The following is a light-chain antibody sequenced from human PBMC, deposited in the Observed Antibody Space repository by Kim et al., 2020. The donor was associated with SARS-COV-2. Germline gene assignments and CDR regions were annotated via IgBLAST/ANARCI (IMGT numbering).Light chain of an antibody. CDR2: GNN. Sequence: RVTTSCNGSSTSVGAGYDVHWYQQLPGAAAKHLIYGNNSRPSGVTDRLSGAKSGTSASLAITGLQDEEEADYYCQTYDSNLSGSVFGTGTKVTVL. CDR3: QTYDSNLSGSV. V-gene: IGLV1-40*01. J-gene: IGLJ1*01. CDR1: STSVGAGYD.